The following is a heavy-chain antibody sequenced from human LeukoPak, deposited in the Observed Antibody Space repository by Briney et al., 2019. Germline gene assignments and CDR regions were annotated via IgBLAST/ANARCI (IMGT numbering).Heavy chain of an antibody. CDR1: GNNFTSYW. CDR2: IYPGDSDT. Sequence: GESLKISCKCSGNNFTSYWFGLLRQMPGKGLEWMGIIYPGDSDTRYSPSFQGQVTISADKSISTAYLQWSSLKASDTATYYCARLEPMIADFDYWGQGTLVTVSS. CDR3: ARLEPMIADFDY. J-gene: IGHJ4*02. V-gene: IGHV5-51*01. D-gene: IGHD3-22*01.